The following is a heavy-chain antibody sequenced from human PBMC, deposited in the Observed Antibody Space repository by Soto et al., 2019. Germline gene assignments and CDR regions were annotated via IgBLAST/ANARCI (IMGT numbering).Heavy chain of an antibody. CDR3: ERDLMTTVVTYYFDY. Sequence: GGSLRLSCAASGFTFSDYYMSWIRQAPGKGLEWVSYISSSGSTIYYADSVKGRFTISRDNAKNSLYLQMNSLRAEDTAVYYCERDLMTTVVTYYFDYWGQGTLVTVSS. J-gene: IGHJ4*02. V-gene: IGHV3-11*01. CDR2: ISSSGSTI. D-gene: IGHD4-17*01. CDR1: GFTFSDYY.